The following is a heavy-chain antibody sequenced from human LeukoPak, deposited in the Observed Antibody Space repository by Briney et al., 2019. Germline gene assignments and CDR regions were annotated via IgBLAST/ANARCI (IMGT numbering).Heavy chain of an antibody. CDR1: GYTFTGYY. CDR3: ARDGSWSSISYSDY. D-gene: IGHD2-2*01. CDR2: INPNSGDA. Sequence: ASVKVSCKASGYTFTGYYIHWVRQAPGQGLEWMGWINPNSGDAKYEQRFQGRVTMTRDTSISTAYMELTRLRSDDAAVYFCARDGSWSSISYSDYWGQGTLATVSS. J-gene: IGHJ4*02. V-gene: IGHV1-2*02.